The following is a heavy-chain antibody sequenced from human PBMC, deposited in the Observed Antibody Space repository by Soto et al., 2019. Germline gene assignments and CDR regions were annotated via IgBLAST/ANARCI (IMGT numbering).Heavy chain of an antibody. CDR3: ARDNLIYDFWSGFDYYGMDV. CDR2: ISSSISTI. CDR1: GFTFSSYS. V-gene: IGHV3-48*02. Sequence: GGSLRLSCAASGFTFSSYSMNWVRQAPGKGLECVSFISSSISTIYYADSVKGRFTISRDNAKNSLYLQMNSLRDEDTAVYYCARDNLIYDFWSGFDYYGMDVWGQGTTVTVSS. D-gene: IGHD3-3*01. J-gene: IGHJ6*02.